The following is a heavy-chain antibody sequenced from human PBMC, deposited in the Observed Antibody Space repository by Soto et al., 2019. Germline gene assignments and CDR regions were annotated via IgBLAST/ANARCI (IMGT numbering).Heavy chain of an antibody. CDR1: GGSISSYY. CDR3: ARRWGRSFDY. D-gene: IGHD2-15*01. CDR2: IYYSGST. V-gene: IGHV4-59*08. Sequence: SETLSLTCTVSGGSISSYYWSWIRQPPGKGLEWIGYIYYSGSTNYNPSLKSRVTISVDTSKNQFSLKLGSVTSADTAVYYCARRWGRSFDYWGQGTTVTVSS. J-gene: IGHJ4*03.